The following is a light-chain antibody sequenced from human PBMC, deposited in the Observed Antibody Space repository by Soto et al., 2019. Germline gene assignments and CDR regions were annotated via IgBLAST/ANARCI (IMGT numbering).Light chain of an antibody. Sequence: QSALTQPPSASGSPGQSVTISCTGTSSDVGAYNYVSWYQHHPGKAPKLMVYEVNKRPSGVPDRFSGSKSGNTASLTVSGLQAEDEADYYCVLYMGSGISVFGGGTKVTVL. CDR2: EVN. CDR3: VLYMGSGISV. CDR1: SSDVGAYNY. J-gene: IGLJ3*02. V-gene: IGLV2-8*01.